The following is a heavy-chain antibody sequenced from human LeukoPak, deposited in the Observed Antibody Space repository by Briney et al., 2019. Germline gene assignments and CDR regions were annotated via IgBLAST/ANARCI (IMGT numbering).Heavy chain of an antibody. Sequence: PSETLSLTCTVSGGSISSDGYYWSWIRQLPGKGLEWIGYIYYSGTTYYDTSLQSRVTISIDTSKNQFSLKLSSVTAADKAVYYCAARGGFGANNYFDPWGQGILVTVSS. D-gene: IGHD3-16*01. CDR2: IYYSGTT. CDR1: GGSISSDGYY. V-gene: IGHV4-31*03. CDR3: AARGGFGANNYFDP. J-gene: IGHJ5*02.